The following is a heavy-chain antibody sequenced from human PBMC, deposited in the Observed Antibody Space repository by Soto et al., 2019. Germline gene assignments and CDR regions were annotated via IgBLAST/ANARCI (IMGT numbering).Heavy chain of an antibody. CDR3: VRGYCTTTPCSGDFQH. D-gene: IGHD2-8*01. Sequence: ASVKVSCKASGYKFTTYFIHWVRQAPGQGLEWMGMIHPSGDTGYGQKFRGRVTMTIDTSTTTAYMELRDLTSEDTAIYFSVRGYCTTTPCSGDFQHWGQGTLVTVSS. CDR1: GYKFTTYF. CDR2: IHPSGDT. V-gene: IGHV1-46*01. J-gene: IGHJ1*01.